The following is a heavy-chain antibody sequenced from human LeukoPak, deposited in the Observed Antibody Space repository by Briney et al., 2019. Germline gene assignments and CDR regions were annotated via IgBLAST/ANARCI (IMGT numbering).Heavy chain of an antibody. CDR2: ISDSGGRT. V-gene: IGHV3-23*01. D-gene: IGHD6-19*01. Sequence: GGSLRLSCAVSGITLSNYGMSWVRQAPGKGLEWVAGISDSGGRTNYADSVKGRFTISRDNPKNTLYLQMNSLRVEDTAVYYCGKTTTGYSSGRYPGWPVDYWGQGTLVTVSS. CDR1: GITLSNYG. J-gene: IGHJ4*02. CDR3: GKTTTGYSSGRYPGWPVDY.